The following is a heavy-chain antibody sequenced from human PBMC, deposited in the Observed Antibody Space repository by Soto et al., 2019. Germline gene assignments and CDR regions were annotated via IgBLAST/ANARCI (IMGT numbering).Heavy chain of an antibody. CDR3: ARDQRYCSGGSCYRAFDP. CDR2: IYTSGST. CDR1: GGSISSYY. V-gene: IGHV4-4*07. J-gene: IGHJ5*02. D-gene: IGHD2-15*01. Sequence: SETLSLTCTVSGGSISSYYWSWIRQPAGKGLEWIGRIYTSGSTNYNPSLKSRVTMSVDTSKNQFSLKLSSVTAADTAVYYCARDQRYCSGGSCYRAFDPWGQGTLVTVSS.